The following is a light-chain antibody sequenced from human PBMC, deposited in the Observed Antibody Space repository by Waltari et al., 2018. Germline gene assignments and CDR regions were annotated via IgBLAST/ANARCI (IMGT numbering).Light chain of an antibody. CDR3: QQCFSTPYT. V-gene: IGKV4-1*01. Sequence: DIVMTQSPDSLAVSLGERATINCKSSQSVLYSSNNNNYLAWYQPKPGQPPKLLIYWASTRESGVPDRFSGSGSGTDFTLTISSLQAEDVAVYYCQQCFSTPYTFGQGTKLEIK. CDR2: WAS. J-gene: IGKJ2*01. CDR1: QSVLYSSNNNNY.